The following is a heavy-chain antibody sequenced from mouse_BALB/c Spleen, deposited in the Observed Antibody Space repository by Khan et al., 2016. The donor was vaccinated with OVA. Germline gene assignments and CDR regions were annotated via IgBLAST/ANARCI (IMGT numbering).Heavy chain of an antibody. Sequence: EVQLVESGGGLVQPKGSLKLACAASGFTFNTYAMNWVRQAPGKGLEWVARIRNKSNNYATYYADSVKDRFTISRDDSQTMLYLQMSNLKTEDTAMYYCVRSSGYYFDYWGQGTTLTVSS. CDR2: IRNKSNNYAT. CDR1: GFTFNTYA. V-gene: IGHV10-1*02. D-gene: IGHD3-1*01. CDR3: VRSSGYYFDY. J-gene: IGHJ2*01.